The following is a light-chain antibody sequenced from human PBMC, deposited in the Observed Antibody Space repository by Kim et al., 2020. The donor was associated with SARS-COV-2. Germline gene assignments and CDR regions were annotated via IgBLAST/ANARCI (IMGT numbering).Light chain of an antibody. V-gene: IGKV1-27*01. CDR2: ASS. CDR3: QRYNSAPYT. CDR1: QGISSY. J-gene: IGKJ2*01. Sequence: SASVGARVTSTCRASQGISSYLAWQQQGPGKVPKLLIYASSTLHSAVPSRFSGSGSGTDFTLTISSLQADDIATYYCQRYNSAPYTFGQGTKLEI.